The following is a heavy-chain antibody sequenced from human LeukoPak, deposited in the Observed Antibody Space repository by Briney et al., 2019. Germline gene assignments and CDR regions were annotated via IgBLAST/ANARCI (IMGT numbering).Heavy chain of an antibody. D-gene: IGHD3-10*01. V-gene: IGHV1-8*01. CDR2: MNPNSGNT. J-gene: IGHJ5*02. CDR3: ARGGRLRWFGKNWFDP. CDR1: GYTFTSYD. Sequence: ASVKVSCKASGYTFTSYDINWVRQATGQGPEWMGWMNPNSGNTGYAQKFQGRVTMTRNTSISTAYMELSSLRSEDTAVYYCARGGRLRWFGKNWFDPWGQGTLVTVSS.